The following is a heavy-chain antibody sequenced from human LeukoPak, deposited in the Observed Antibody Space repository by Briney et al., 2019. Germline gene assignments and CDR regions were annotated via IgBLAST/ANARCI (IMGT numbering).Heavy chain of an antibody. J-gene: IGHJ4*02. CDR1: GFTFSSYG. D-gene: IGHD2-2*01. CDR3: AKEMGSSTSRSPLGY. Sequence: TGGSLRLSCAASGFTFSSYGMHWVRQAPGKGLEWVAFIRYDGSNKYYADSVKGRFTISRDNSKNTLYLQMNSLRAEDTAVYYCAKEMGSSTSRSPLGYWGQGTLVTVSS. CDR2: IRYDGSNK. V-gene: IGHV3-30*02.